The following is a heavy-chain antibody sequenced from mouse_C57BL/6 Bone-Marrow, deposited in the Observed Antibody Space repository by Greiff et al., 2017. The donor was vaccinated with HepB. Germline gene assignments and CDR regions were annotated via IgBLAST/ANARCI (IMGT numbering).Heavy chain of an antibody. CDR3: ARSGYGFPFFDY. J-gene: IGHJ2*01. V-gene: IGHV1-18*01. Sequence: VQLQQSGPELVKPGASVKIPCKASGYTFTDYNMDWVKQSHGKSLEWIGAINPNNGGTIYNQKFKGKATVTVDKSSSTAYMELRSLTSEDTAVYYCARSGYGFPFFDYWGQGTTLTVSS. CDR2: INPNNGGT. CDR1: GYTFTDYN. D-gene: IGHD2-10*02.